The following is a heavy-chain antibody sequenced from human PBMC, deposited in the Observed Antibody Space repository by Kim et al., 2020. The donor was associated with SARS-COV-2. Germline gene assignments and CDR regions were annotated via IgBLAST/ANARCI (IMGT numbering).Heavy chain of an antibody. CDR3: ARIGSALMLDAFDI. D-gene: IGHD3-10*01. V-gene: IGHV3-48*03. J-gene: IGHJ3*02. Sequence: ADPVTGRFTISRDNAKNSLYLQMNSLRAEDTAVYYCARIGSALMLDAFDIWGQGTMVTVSS.